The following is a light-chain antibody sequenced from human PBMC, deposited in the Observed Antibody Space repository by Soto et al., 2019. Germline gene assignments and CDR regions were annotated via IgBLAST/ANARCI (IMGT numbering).Light chain of an antibody. CDR1: QSVSSY. Sequence: EIVLTQSPATLSLSPGERATLSCRASQSVSSYLAWYQQKPGQAPRLLIYDASNRATGIPARFSGSGSGTDFTLTISGLEPEDFAVYFCQQRSNWPVTFGQGTKVDIK. J-gene: IGKJ1*01. CDR2: DAS. CDR3: QQRSNWPVT. V-gene: IGKV3-11*01.